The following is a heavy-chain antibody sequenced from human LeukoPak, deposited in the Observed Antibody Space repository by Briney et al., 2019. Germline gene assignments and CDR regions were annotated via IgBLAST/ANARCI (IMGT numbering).Heavy chain of an antibody. J-gene: IGHJ4*02. CDR2: INSDGSST. Sequence: GGSLRLSCAASGFIFSDYYMSWIRQAPGKGLVWVSRINSDGSSTSYADSVKGRFTISRDNAKNTLYLQMNSLRAEDTAVYYCTRIPYCSSTSCFGGDYFDYWGQGTLVTVSS. D-gene: IGHD2-2*01. CDR3: TRIPYCSSTSCFGGDYFDY. V-gene: IGHV3-74*01. CDR1: GFIFSDYY.